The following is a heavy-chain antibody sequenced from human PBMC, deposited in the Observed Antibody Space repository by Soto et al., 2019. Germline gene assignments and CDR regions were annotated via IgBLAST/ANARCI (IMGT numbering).Heavy chain of an antibody. D-gene: IGHD6-19*01. CDR3: AKDLQGTLADHFDC. J-gene: IGHJ4*02. CDR2: ISGSGGST. V-gene: IGHV3-23*01. CDR1: WFTFSSHA. Sequence: GGSLRLSCAASWFTFSSHAITLVPPAPGKGLEWVSAISGSGGSTYYADSVKGRFTISRDNSKNTLYLQMNSLRAEDTAVYYCAKDLQGTLADHFDCWGQGTLVTVSS.